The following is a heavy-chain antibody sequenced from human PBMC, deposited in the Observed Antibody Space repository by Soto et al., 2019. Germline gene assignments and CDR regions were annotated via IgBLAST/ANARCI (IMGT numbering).Heavy chain of an antibody. CDR3: ARGRPDDYGDPDYSDY. V-gene: IGHV4-31*03. CDR1: GVSISSGGYY. CDR2: IYYSGST. D-gene: IGHD4-17*01. J-gene: IGHJ4*02. Sequence: QVQLQESGPGLVKPSQTLSLTCNVSGVSISSGGYYSSWIRQHPAKGLEWIGHIYYSGSTYYNPSLKSRVTISVDTSKNQFSLKLSSVTAADTAVNYCARGRPDDYGDPDYSDYWGQGALVTVSS.